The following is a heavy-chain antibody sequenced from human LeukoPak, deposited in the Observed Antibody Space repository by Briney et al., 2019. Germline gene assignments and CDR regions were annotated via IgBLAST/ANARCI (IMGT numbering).Heavy chain of an antibody. Sequence: PSETLSLTCTVSGGSISSGDYYWSWIRQPPGKGLEWIGYIYYSGSTYYNPSLKSRVTISVDTSKNRFSLKLSSVTAADTAVYYCARHIDCCGSSWEMGWFDPWGQGTLVTVSS. D-gene: IGHD6-13*01. CDR3: ARHIDCCGSSWEMGWFDP. CDR1: GGSISSGDYY. CDR2: IYYSGST. J-gene: IGHJ5*02. V-gene: IGHV4-30-4*08.